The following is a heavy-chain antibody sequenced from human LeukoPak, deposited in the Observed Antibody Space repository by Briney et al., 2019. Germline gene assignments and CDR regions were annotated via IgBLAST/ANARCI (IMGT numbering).Heavy chain of an antibody. CDR1: GFTFSSYW. V-gene: IGHV3-7*03. D-gene: IGHD6-19*01. Sequence: GGSLRLSCAASGFTFSSYWMSWVRQAPGKGLEWVANIKQDGSEKYYVDSVKGRFTISRDNAENSLYLQMNSLRAEDTAVYYCARDQWGAVAPFDYWGHGTLVTVSS. J-gene: IGHJ4*01. CDR2: IKQDGSEK. CDR3: ARDQWGAVAPFDY.